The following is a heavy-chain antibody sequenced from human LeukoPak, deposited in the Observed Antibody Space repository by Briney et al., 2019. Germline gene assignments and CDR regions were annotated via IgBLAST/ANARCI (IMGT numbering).Heavy chain of an antibody. CDR2: INAGNGNT. CDR3: ARDLAVAGTNVDWFDP. CDR1: GYTFTSYA. J-gene: IGHJ5*02. V-gene: IGHV1-3*01. D-gene: IGHD6-19*01. Sequence: ASVKVSCKASGYTFTSYAMHWVRQEPGQRLEWMGWINAGNGNTKYSQRFQGRVTITRDTSASTAYMELSSLRSEDTAVYYCARDLAVAGTNVDWFDPWGQGTLVTVSS.